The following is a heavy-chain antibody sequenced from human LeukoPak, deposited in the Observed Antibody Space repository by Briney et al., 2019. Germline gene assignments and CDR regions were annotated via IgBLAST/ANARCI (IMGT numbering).Heavy chain of an antibody. J-gene: IGHJ5*02. CDR1: GGSISSSSYY. D-gene: IGHD3-22*01. V-gene: IGHV4-39*07. CDR2: IYYSGST. Sequence: SETLSLTCTVSGGSISSSSYYWGWIRQPPGKGLEWIGSIYYSGSTYYNPSLKSRVTISVDTSKNQFSLKLSSVTAADTAVYYCARVGYYDSSGYVNWFDPWGQGTLVTVSS. CDR3: ARVGYYDSSGYVNWFDP.